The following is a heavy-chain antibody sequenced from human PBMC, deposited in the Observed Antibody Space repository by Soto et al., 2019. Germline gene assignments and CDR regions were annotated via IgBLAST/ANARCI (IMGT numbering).Heavy chain of an antibody. CDR2: IKRKSDGGTT. Sequence: PGGSLRLSRAASGFTFSNAWMIWVRQAPGKGLEWVGRIKRKSDGGTTDYAAPVKGRFTISRDDSANTLYLQMNSLKTEDTAVYFCAVNDYLDYWGQGALVTVSS. J-gene: IGHJ4*02. CDR3: AVNDYLDY. V-gene: IGHV3-15*01. CDR1: GFTFSNAW.